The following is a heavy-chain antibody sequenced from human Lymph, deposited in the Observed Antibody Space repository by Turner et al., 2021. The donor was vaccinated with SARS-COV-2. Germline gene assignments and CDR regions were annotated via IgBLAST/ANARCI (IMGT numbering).Heavy chain of an antibody. CDR3: ARDLGTYGMDV. D-gene: IGHD6-13*01. CDR1: GIIVSRNY. V-gene: IGHV3-53*01. Sequence: EVQLAAVGGGVSQPGGSLGLSCAASGIIVSRNYMNWVRQAPGKGLEWVSVIYSGGTTYYADSVKGRFTISRDNSKNTLYLQMNSLRVEDTAVYYCARDLGTYGMDVWGQGTTVTVSS. CDR2: IYSGGTT. J-gene: IGHJ6*02.